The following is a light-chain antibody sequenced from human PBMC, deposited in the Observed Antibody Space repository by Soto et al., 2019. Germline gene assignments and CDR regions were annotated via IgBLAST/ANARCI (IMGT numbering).Light chain of an antibody. J-gene: IGLJ3*02. CDR3: AAWDDSLNGLA. V-gene: IGLV1-44*01. CDR1: RSNIGSNY. Sequence: QSVLTQPPSASGTPGQRVTISCSGRRSNIGSNYVYWYHQLPGTAPQLLIHYNYLRTSGVPDRFSGSKSGSSASLAISGLQSEDEADYHCAAWDDSLNGLAFGGGTKLTVL. CDR2: YNY.